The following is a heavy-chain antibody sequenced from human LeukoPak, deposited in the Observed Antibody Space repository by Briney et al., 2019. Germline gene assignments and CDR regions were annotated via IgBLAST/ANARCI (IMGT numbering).Heavy chain of an antibody. J-gene: IGHJ2*01. V-gene: IGHV3-13*05. CDR1: GFTFSSYD. D-gene: IGHD4-17*01. Sequence: GGSLRLSCAASGFTFSSYDMHWVRQATGKGLEWVSAIGTASDPYYPGSVKGRFTISRENAKNSLYLQMNSLRAGDTAVYYCARGGGYFLDYGDYEGWYFDLWGRGTLVTVSP. CDR2: IGTASDP. CDR3: ARGGGYFLDYGDYEGWYFDL.